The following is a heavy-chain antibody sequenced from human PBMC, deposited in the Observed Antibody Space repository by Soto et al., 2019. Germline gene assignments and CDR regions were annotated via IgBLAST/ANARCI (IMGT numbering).Heavy chain of an antibody. J-gene: IGHJ6*02. CDR1: GGTFSSYA. V-gene: IGHV1-69*13. Sequence: GASVKVSCKASGGTFSSYAISWVRQAPGQGLEWMGGIIPIFGTANYAQKFQGRVTITADESTSTAYMELSSLRSEDTAVYYCARSARGYYDSQWRGGMDVWGQGTTVTVSS. CDR3: ARSARGYYDSQWRGGMDV. CDR2: IIPIFGTA. D-gene: IGHD3-22*01.